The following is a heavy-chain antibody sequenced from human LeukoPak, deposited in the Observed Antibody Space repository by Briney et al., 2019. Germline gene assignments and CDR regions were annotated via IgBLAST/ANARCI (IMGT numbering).Heavy chain of an antibody. CDR3: ARGRSIAVAGPPYYFDY. J-gene: IGHJ4*02. CDR1: GGTFSSYA. V-gene: IGHV1-69*05. Sequence: SVKVSCKASGGTFSSYAISWVRQAPGQGLEWMGGIIPIFGTANYAQEFQGRVTITTDESTSTAYMELSSLRSEDTAVYYCARGRSIAVAGPPYYFDYWGQGTLVTVSS. D-gene: IGHD6-19*01. CDR2: IIPIFGTA.